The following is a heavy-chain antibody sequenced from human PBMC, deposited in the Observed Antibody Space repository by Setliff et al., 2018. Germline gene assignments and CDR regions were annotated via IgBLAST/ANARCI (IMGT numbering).Heavy chain of an antibody. CDR1: GFTFSRNT. V-gene: IGHV3-21*01. CDR3: AREHPPGAFSYIDV. Sequence: GGSLRLTCSASGFTFSRNTMNWVRQAPGKGLEWVTDISGSSTYIFYAGSVKGRFTISRDNARNALYLQMNNLRAEATAVYFCAREHPPGAFSYIDVWGKGTTVTVSS. CDR2: ISGSSTYI. J-gene: IGHJ6*03.